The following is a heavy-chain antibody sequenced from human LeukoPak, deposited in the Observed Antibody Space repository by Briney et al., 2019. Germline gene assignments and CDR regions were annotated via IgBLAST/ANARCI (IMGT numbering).Heavy chain of an antibody. CDR2: IHFGGST. D-gene: IGHD3-10*01. CDR1: GGSISSSRYY. J-gene: IGHJ6*03. CDR3: ARHSYGSGSKDYYYYYMDV. Sequence: SETLSLTCTVSGGSISSSRYYWGWIRQPPGKGLEWLGSIHFGGSTYYNPSLKSRVTISVDTSKNQFSLKLSSVTAADTAVYYCARHSYGSGSKDYYYYYMDVWGKGATVTISS. V-gene: IGHV4-39*01.